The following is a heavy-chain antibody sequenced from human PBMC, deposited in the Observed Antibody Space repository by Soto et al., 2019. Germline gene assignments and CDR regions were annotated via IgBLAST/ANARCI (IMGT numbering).Heavy chain of an antibody. V-gene: IGHV3-48*03. CDR1: GFTFSSYE. CDR3: ARDRPIAVAGPLDY. J-gene: IGHJ4*02. CDR2: ISSSGSTI. Sequence: GGSLRLSCAASGFTFSSYEMNWVRQAPGKGLEWVSYISSSGSTIYYADSVKGRFTISRDNAKNSLYLQMNSLRAEDTAVYYCARDRPIAVAGPLDYWGQGTLVTVSS. D-gene: IGHD6-19*01.